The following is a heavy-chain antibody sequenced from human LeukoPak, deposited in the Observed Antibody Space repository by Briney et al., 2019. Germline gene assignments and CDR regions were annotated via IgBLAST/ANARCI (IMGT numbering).Heavy chain of an antibody. Sequence: ASLKVSCKVSVYTLTEVSIHWVRQAPEKGLEWMGGFDPEDGEAIYAQNFQGRVTMTEDASTDTAYMDLSSLRSEDTAVYYCLSGYYLVYWDQGNLVTVSS. D-gene: IGHD3-22*01. CDR2: FDPEDGEA. V-gene: IGHV1-24*01. CDR1: VYTLTEVS. CDR3: LSGYYLVY. J-gene: IGHJ4*02.